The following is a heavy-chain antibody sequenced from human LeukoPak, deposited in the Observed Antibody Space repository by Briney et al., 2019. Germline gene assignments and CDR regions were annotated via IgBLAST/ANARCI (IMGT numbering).Heavy chain of an antibody. Sequence: PGGSLRLSCAAYGFTFSSYAMSWVRQAPGKGLEWVSAISGSGGSTYYADSVKGRFIISRDDFNNTLYLQMNSLRAEDTAVYYCAKVPSDAGSWHGAFDHWGQGALVTVSS. CDR3: AKVPSDAGSWHGAFDH. CDR1: GFTFSSYA. J-gene: IGHJ4*02. D-gene: IGHD6-13*01. V-gene: IGHV3-23*01. CDR2: ISGSGGST.